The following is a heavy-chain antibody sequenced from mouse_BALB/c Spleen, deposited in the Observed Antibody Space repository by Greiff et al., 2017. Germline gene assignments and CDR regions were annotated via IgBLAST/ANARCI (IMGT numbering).Heavy chain of an antibody. CDR2: ILPGSGST. Sequence: VQLQESGAELMKPGASVKISCKATGYTFSSYWIEWVKQRPGHGLEWIGEILPGSGSTNYNEKFKGKATFTADTSSNTAYMQLSSLTSEDSAVYYCARDYGSRVFYAMDYWGQGTSVTVSS. J-gene: IGHJ4*01. CDR3: ARDYGSRVFYAMDY. CDR1: GYTFSSYW. V-gene: IGHV1-9*01. D-gene: IGHD1-1*01.